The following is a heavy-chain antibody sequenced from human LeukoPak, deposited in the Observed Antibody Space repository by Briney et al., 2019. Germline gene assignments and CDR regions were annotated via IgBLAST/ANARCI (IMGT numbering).Heavy chain of an antibody. D-gene: IGHD6-19*01. CDR1: GFTFTTAW. Sequence: PGGSLRLSCAASGFTFTTAWMTWVRQAPGKGLEWVGRIKSKTDGGTADYAAPVKGRFTISRDDSKDTQYLQMSSLKTEDTAVYYCTTTAHSGPAIYWGQGTLVTVSS. J-gene: IGHJ4*02. V-gene: IGHV3-15*01. CDR2: IKSKTDGGTA. CDR3: TTTAHSGPAIY.